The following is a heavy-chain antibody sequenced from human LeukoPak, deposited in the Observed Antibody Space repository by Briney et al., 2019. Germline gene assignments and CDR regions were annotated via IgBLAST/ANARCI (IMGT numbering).Heavy chain of an antibody. CDR3: ARDSRGDYVGLFDY. J-gene: IGHJ4*02. V-gene: IGHV4-30-4*08. D-gene: IGHD4-17*01. Sequence: SQTLSLTCTVSGGSISSAGCYWSWIRQPPGKGLEWIGYIYYSGSTYYNPSLKSRVTISVDTSKNQFSLKLSSVTAADTAVYYCARDSRGDYVGLFDYWGQGTLVTVSS. CDR1: GGSISSAGCY. CDR2: IYYSGST.